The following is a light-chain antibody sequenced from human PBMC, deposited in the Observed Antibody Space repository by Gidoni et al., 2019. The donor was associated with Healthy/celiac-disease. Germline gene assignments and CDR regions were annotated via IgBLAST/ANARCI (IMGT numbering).Light chain of an antibody. CDR3: QQFNNWPPLT. V-gene: IGKV3-15*01. CDR2: GAS. Sequence: EIVMTQPPATLSVSSGERATLSCRASQSVSSNLAWYQQKPGQAPRLLIYGASTWATGIPARFSGSGSGTEFTLTISSLQSEDFAIYYCQQFNNWPPLTFGGGTKVEIK. J-gene: IGKJ4*01. CDR1: QSVSSN.